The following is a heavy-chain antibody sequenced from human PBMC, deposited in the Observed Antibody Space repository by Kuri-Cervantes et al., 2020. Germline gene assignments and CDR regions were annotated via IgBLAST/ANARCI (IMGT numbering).Heavy chain of an antibody. CDR2: ISWNSGSI. Sequence: LSLTCAASGFTFDDYAMHWVRQAPGKGLEWVSGISWNSGSIGYADSVKGRFTISRDNAKNSLYLQMNSLRAEDTAVYYCARYGGTGLKSVDAFDIWGQGTMVTVSS. V-gene: IGHV3-9*01. CDR3: ARYGGTGLKSVDAFDI. J-gene: IGHJ3*02. D-gene: IGHD2-15*01. CDR1: GFTFDDYA.